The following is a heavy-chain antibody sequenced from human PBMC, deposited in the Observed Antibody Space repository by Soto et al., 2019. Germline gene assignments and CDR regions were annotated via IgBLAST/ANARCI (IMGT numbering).Heavy chain of an antibody. CDR2: MYYSGST. CDR1: GGSISSYY. J-gene: IGHJ4*02. V-gene: IGHV4-59*01. Sequence: QVQLQESGPGLVKPSETLSLTCTVSGGSISSYYWSWIRQPPGKGLEWIGYMYYSGSTKYNPSLKSRVTISVDTSNKQFSLKLRSVTAADTAVYYCASTTSGYYFDYWGQGTLVTVSS. CDR3: ASTTSGYYFDY. D-gene: IGHD1-26*01.